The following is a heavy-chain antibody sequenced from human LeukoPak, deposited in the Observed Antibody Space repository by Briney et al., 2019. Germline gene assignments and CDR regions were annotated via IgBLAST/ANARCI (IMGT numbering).Heavy chain of an antibody. J-gene: IGHJ5*02. Sequence: SSETLSLTCTVSGGSISSYYWSWIRQPPGRGLEWIGYIYYSGSTNYNSSLKSLVTISVDTSKNQFSLKLSSVTAADTAVYYCARGTTYYDFWSSYADWFDPWGQGTLVTVSS. CDR1: GGSISSYY. CDR2: IYYSGST. CDR3: ARGTTYYDFWSSYADWFDP. V-gene: IGHV4-59*01. D-gene: IGHD3-3*01.